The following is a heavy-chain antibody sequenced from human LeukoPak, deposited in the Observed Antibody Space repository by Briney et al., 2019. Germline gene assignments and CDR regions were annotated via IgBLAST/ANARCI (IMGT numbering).Heavy chain of an antibody. V-gene: IGHV3-21*01. D-gene: IGHD3-10*01. CDR3: ARALSTMVRGVMALYY. J-gene: IGHJ4*02. CDR1: GFTFSSYN. CDR2: ISSSSSYI. Sequence: PGGSLRLSCAASGFTFSSYNMNWVRQAPGKGLEWVSSISSSSSYIYYADSVKGRFTISRDNAKNTLYLQMNSLRAEDTAVYYCARALSTMVRGVMALYYWGQGTLVTVSS.